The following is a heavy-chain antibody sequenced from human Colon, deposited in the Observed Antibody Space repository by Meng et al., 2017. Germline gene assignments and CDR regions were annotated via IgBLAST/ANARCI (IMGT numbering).Heavy chain of an antibody. CDR1: GFTFKNYS. CDR2: ISTSSSYI. V-gene: IGHV3-21*01. CDR3: AGRMLRGVIVTGYFDP. D-gene: IGHD3-10*01. J-gene: IGHJ5*02. Sequence: GESPKISCAASGFTFKNYSMDWVRQAPGKGLEWVSSISTSSSYIYYADSVKGRFTISRDNAKHSLYLQMNSLRAEDTAVYFCAGRMLRGVIVTGYFDPWGQGTLVTVSS.